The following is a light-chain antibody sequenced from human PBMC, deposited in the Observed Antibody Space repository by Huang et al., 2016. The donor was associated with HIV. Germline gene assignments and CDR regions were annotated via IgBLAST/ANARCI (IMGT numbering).Light chain of an antibody. CDR3: QQRSDWPIT. CDR2: DVS. CDR1: QSVSSY. J-gene: IGKJ5*01. Sequence: EIVLTQSPATLSLSPGERATLSCRASQSVSSYLGWYQQKPGQPPRLLIYDVSNRATGIPARFSGSGSGTDFTLIISSLEPEDFALYCCQQRSDWPITFGQGTRLEMK. V-gene: IGKV3-11*01.